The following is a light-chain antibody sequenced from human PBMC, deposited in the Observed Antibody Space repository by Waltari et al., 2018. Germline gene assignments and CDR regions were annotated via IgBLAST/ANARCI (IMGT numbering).Light chain of an antibody. CDR3: MQGTHWPLWT. V-gene: IGKV2-30*02. Sequence: DVVMTQSPLSLSVTLGQPASISCKSSQSLVHSDGKTYLNWYQQRPGQSPRRLLYKVSTRDSGVPDRFSGSVSGTDFTLKISRVEAEDVGVYYCMQGTHWPLWTFGQGTKVEIK. J-gene: IGKJ1*01. CDR1: QSLVHSDGKTY. CDR2: KVS.